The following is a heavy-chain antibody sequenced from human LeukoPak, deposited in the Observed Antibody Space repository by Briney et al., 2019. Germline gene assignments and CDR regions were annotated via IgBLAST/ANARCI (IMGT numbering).Heavy chain of an antibody. CDR2: ISRNSRYI. J-gene: IGHJ4*02. D-gene: IGHD1-1*01. Sequence: GGSLRLFCAASGGSFSTYSMNWVRQAPGRGLEWVSSISRNSRYIYYADSMRGRFTISRDNAKNSLYLQMNSLKTEDTAIYYCGRPLISTTGTGRGDYWGQGTQVTVS. V-gene: IGHV3-21*04. CDR3: GRPLISTTGTGRGDY. CDR1: GGSFSTYS.